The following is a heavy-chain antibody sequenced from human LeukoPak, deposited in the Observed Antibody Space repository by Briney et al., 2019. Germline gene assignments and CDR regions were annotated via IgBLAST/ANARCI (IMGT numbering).Heavy chain of an antibody. CDR3: ARDVYSSGWSDY. D-gene: IGHD6-19*01. CDR1: GFTFSSCD. J-gene: IGHJ4*02. Sequence: GGTLRLSCAASGFTFSSCDMHWGCQARATGLELVSFIRYDGSNKYYADSVKGRFTISRDNAKNSLYLQMNSLRAEDTAVYYCARDVYSSGWSDYWGQGTLVTVSS. V-gene: IGHV3-30*02. CDR2: IRYDGSNK.